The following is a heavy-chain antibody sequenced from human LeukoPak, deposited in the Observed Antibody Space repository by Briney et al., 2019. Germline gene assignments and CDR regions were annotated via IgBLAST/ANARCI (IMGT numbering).Heavy chain of an antibody. CDR1: GASISSYY. CDR2: IYYSGST. Sequence: SETLSLTCAVSGASISSYYWSWIRRPPGKGLEWIAFIYYSGSTKYNPSLKSRVTISVDTSKNQFSLKLSFVTAADTAVYYCARARYGGNSEGYFDLWGRGTLVTVSS. D-gene: IGHD4-23*01. V-gene: IGHV4-59*01. J-gene: IGHJ2*01. CDR3: ARARYGGNSEGYFDL.